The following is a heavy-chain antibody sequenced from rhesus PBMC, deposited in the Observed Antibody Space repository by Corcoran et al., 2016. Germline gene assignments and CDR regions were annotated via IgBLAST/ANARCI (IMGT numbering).Heavy chain of an antibody. V-gene: IGHV1-111*02. Sequence: EVQLVQSGAEVKKPGASVKISCKASGYTFTDHYLHWVRQAPGKGLEWMGGGDPETGEADYAQKFQDRVTSTADMSTDTAYMELSSLRSEDTAVDYCARGEYYSGSYYPFDYWGQGVLVTVSS. D-gene: IGHD3-16*01. CDR1: GYTFTDHY. CDR3: ARGEYYSGSYYPFDY. J-gene: IGHJ4*01. CDR2: GDPETGEA.